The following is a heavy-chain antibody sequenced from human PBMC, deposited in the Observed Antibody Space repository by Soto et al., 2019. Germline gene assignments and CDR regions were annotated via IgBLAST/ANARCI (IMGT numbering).Heavy chain of an antibody. CDR1: GGPIMSYC. CDR2: IYDSGNT. J-gene: IGHJ6*02. V-gene: IGHV4-59*12. D-gene: IGHD3-16*01. CDR3: ARDRPAFKSFGSGMDV. Sequence: SETLSLTCTVSGGPIMSYCWSWIRQPPGKGLEWIGYIYDSGNTDYNPSLKSRVTISVDTSKNEFSLKLTSVTAADTAVYYCARDRPAFKSFGSGMDVWGQGTTVTVSS.